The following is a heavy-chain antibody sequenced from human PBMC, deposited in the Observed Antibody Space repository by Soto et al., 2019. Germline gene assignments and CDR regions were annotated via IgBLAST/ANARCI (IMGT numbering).Heavy chain of an antibody. J-gene: IGHJ6*02. Sequence: SETLSITCTVSGGSISSGGYYWSWIRQHPGKGLEWIGYIYYSGTTYYNPSLNSRVTVSVDTSKNQFSLKVTSVTAADTAVYYCARLHGYCISSSCHGHYAMDVWGQGTTVTVSS. V-gene: IGHV4-39*01. CDR2: IYYSGTT. D-gene: IGHD2-2*01. CDR1: GGSISSGGYY. CDR3: ARLHGYCISSSCHGHYAMDV.